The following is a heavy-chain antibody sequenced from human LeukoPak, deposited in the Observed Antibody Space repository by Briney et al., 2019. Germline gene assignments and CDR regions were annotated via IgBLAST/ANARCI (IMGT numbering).Heavy chain of an antibody. Sequence: GSVKVSCKASGHTFTGYYMHWVRQAPGQGLEWMGWINPNSGGTNYAQKFQGRVTMTRDTSISTAYMELSRLRSDDTAVYYCARSYSSGWEYFDYWGQGTLVTVSS. CDR2: INPNSGGT. V-gene: IGHV1-2*02. CDR3: ARSYSSGWEYFDY. J-gene: IGHJ4*02. D-gene: IGHD6-19*01. CDR1: GHTFTGYY.